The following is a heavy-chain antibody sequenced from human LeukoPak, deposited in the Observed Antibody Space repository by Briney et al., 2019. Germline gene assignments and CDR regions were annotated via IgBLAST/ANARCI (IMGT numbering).Heavy chain of an antibody. CDR1: GGSISSGSYY. CDR3: ARDSRILYL. Sequence: SETLSLTCTVSGGSISSGSYYWSWIRQPAGKGLEWIGRIYTSGSTNYNPSLKSRVTISVDTSKNQFSLKLSSVTAADTAVYYCARDSRILYLWGRGTLVTVSS. D-gene: IGHD2-15*01. J-gene: IGHJ4*02. V-gene: IGHV4-61*02. CDR2: IYTSGST.